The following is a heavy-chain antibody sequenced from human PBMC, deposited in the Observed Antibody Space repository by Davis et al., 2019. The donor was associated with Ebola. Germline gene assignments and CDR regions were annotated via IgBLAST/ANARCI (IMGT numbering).Heavy chain of an antibody. CDR1: GYTFTSYG. CDR3: ARAGLDSQVVITMGFDP. D-gene: IGHD3-22*01. J-gene: IGHJ5*02. V-gene: IGHV1-18*04. Sequence: AASVKVSCKASGYTFTSYGISWVRQAPGQGLEWMGWISAYNGNTNYAQKLQGRVTMTTDTSTSTAYMELRSLRSDDTAVYYCARAGLDSQVVITMGFDPWGQGTLVTVSS. CDR2: ISAYNGNT.